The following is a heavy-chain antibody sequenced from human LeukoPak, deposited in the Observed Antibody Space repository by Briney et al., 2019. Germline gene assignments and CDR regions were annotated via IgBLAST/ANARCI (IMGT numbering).Heavy chain of an antibody. Sequence: SETLSLTCTVSGGSISSYYWSWIRQPPGKGLEWIGYIYNSGSTNYNPSLKSRFTISVDTSKNQFSLKLSSVTAADTAVYYCASGDRERSFDYWGQGTLVTVSS. V-gene: IGHV4-59*01. J-gene: IGHJ4*02. CDR2: IYNSGST. CDR1: GGSISSYY. CDR3: ASGDRERSFDY.